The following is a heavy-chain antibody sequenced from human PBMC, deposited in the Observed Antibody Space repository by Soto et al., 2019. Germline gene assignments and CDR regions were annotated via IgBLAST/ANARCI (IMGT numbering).Heavy chain of an antibody. CDR3: ASEVLSPRRGIGRGDFDI. CDR1: GGTFSSYT. J-gene: IGHJ3*02. Sequence: QVQLVQSGAEVKKPGSSVKVSCKASGGTFSSYTISWVRQAPGQGLEWMGRIIPILGIANYAQKFQGRVTITADKSMSTAYMALSRLRSEDTAVYYCASEVLSPRRGIGRGDFDIWGQGTMVTVSS. CDR2: IIPILGIA. D-gene: IGHD1-26*01. V-gene: IGHV1-69*02.